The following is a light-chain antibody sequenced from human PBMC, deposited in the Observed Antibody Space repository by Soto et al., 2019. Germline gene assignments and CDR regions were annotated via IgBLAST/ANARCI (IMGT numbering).Light chain of an antibody. CDR2: DAS. CDR1: QSVSSY. V-gene: IGKV3-11*01. Sequence: EIVLTQSPATLSLSPGERATLSSRASQSVSSYLAWYQQKPGQAPRLLIYDASNRATGIPARFSGSGSGTDFTLTISSLEPEDFAVYYCQQRSNWPLITFGQGTRLEIK. J-gene: IGKJ5*01. CDR3: QQRSNWPLIT.